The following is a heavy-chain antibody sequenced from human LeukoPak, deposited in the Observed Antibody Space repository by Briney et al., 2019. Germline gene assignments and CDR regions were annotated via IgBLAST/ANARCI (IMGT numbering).Heavy chain of an antibody. J-gene: IGHJ4*02. V-gene: IGHV1-2*02. CDR2: MHPGNGNT. D-gene: IGHD2-21*02. CDR3: AREGSYCVGGDCYSFDF. Sequence: ASVKVSCKASGYRFISNYIQWVRQAPGLGPAWMEWMHPGNGNTRYAEKFQGRVTMTRDTSINTAYMDLSSLRSDDTAVYYCAREGSYCVGGDCYSFDFWGQGTLITVSS. CDR1: GYRFISNY.